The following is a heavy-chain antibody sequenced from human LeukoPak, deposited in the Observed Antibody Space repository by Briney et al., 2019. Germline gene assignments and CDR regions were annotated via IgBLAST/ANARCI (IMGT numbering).Heavy chain of an antibody. CDR1: RYTFTSYD. CDR3: ARSSVGARRRIDY. J-gene: IGHJ4*02. CDR2: MNPNSGNT. Sequence: ASVKVSCKASRYTFTSYDISWVRQATGQGLEWMGWMNPNSGNTGYAQKFQGRVTMTRSTSINTAYMELNSLTSEDTAVYYCARSSVGARRRIDYWGQGTLVTVSS. D-gene: IGHD1-26*01. V-gene: IGHV1-8*01.